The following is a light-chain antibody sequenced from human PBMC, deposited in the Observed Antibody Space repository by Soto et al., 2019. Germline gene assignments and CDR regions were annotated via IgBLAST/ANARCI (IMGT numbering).Light chain of an antibody. CDR3: TAYVGNDIWV. CDR1: SSDVGAYNY. CDR2: EVT. J-gene: IGLJ3*02. Sequence: QSALTQPPSAAGSPGQSVTISCTGTSSDVGAYNYVSWYQQYPGKAPKLMIYEVTKRPSGVPDRFSGSKSGNTASLTVSGLQAEDEAEYYCTAYVGNDIWVFGGGTNVTVL. V-gene: IGLV2-8*01.